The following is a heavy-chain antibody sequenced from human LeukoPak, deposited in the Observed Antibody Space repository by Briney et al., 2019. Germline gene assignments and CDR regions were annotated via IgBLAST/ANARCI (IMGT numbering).Heavy chain of an antibody. Sequence: PSETLSLTCTVSGGSISSYYWSWIRQPPGKGLEWIGYIYYSGSTNYNPSLKSRVTISVDTSKNQFSLKLSSVTAADTAVYYCARDRIQLWSQIDYWGQGTLVTVSS. CDR1: GGSISSYY. J-gene: IGHJ4*02. V-gene: IGHV4-59*01. D-gene: IGHD5-18*01. CDR3: ARDRIQLWSQIDY. CDR2: IYYSGST.